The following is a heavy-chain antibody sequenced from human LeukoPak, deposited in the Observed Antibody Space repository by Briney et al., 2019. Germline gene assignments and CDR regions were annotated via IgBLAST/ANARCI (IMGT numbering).Heavy chain of an antibody. J-gene: IGHJ5*01. CDR1: GYTFTGYF. Sequence: ASVKVSCKASGYTFTGYFMHWVRQAPGQGLQWMGWINPNIGDTHYAQKFRGRVTMTRDTSISTVYMELSRLTSDDTAVYYCARMDLYGGYSIGFDSWGREPWSSSLQ. V-gene: IGHV1-2*02. CDR3: ARMDLYGGYSIGFDS. D-gene: IGHD4-23*01. CDR2: INPNIGDT.